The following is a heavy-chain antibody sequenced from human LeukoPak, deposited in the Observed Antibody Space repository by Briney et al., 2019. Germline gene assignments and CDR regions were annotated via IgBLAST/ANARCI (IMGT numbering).Heavy chain of an antibody. V-gene: IGHV4-39*07. CDR1: GGSISSNSYY. Sequence: SETLSLTCTVSGGSISSNSYYWGWIRQPPGEGLEWIGSTYYSGSTYYNPSLKSRVTISVDTSKNQFSLKLSSVTAADTAVYYCARVSWGVYGSYQEATHFDYWGQGTLVTVSS. J-gene: IGHJ4*02. CDR2: TYYSGST. D-gene: IGHD1-26*01. CDR3: ARVSWGVYGSYQEATHFDY.